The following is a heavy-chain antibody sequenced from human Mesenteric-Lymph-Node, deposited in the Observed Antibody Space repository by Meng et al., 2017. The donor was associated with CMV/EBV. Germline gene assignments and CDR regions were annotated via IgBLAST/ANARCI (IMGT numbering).Heavy chain of an antibody. J-gene: IGHJ5*02. CDR3: ARHIGYCSSTSCYFPWFDP. Sequence: SETLSPTCTVSGASISSSSYYWGWIRQPPGKGLEWIGSIYYSGSTYYNPSLKSRVTISVDTSKNQFSLKLSSVTAADTAVYYCARHIGYCSSTSCYFPWFDPWGQGTLVTVSS. CDR2: IYYSGST. V-gene: IGHV4-39*01. CDR1: GASISSSSYY. D-gene: IGHD2-2*01.